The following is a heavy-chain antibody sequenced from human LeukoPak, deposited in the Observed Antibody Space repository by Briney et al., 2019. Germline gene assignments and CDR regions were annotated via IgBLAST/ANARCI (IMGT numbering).Heavy chain of an antibody. D-gene: IGHD2-8*01. CDR3: AARHCSNGVCSFDY. CDR2: ISSGGGAR. V-gene: IGHV3-21*01. CDR1: GFSFSSYS. Sequence: PGGSLRLSCAASGFSFSSYSMNWVRQAPGKGLEWVSSISSGGGARYYADSVKGRFTISRDNAENSLYLQMNSLRAEDTAIYYCAARHCSNGVCSFDYWGQGTQVTVSS. J-gene: IGHJ4*02.